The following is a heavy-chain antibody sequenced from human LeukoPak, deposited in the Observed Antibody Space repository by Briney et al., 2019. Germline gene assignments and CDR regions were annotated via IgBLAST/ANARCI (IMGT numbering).Heavy chain of an antibody. J-gene: IGHJ3*02. V-gene: IGHV3-33*03. CDR3: AKDMVEGSSWPSDAFDI. D-gene: IGHD6-13*01. CDR2: IWYDGSNK. Sequence: GGSLRLSCAASGFTFSSYGMHWVRQAPGKGLEWVAVIWYDGSNKYYADSVKGRFTISRDNAKNSLYLQMNSLRAEDTALYYCAKDMVEGSSWPSDAFDIWGQGTMVTVSS. CDR1: GFTFSSYG.